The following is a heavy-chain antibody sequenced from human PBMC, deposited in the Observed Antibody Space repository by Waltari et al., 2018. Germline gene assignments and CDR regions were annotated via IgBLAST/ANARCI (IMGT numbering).Heavy chain of an antibody. J-gene: IGHJ6*01. CDR2: MTQSERNI. Sequence: QVQLAESWGGVVQPGRSLRLSCAASEFTFSSYAMHWVRQAPGRGMGWVSGMTQSERNIYYFMSVKGRLTISKEDSTTMFLLQMTTVRAEDTAVYFCARDYCDRTNCHRIYVWGQGTTV. CDR1: EFTFSSYA. CDR3: ARDYCDRTNCHRIYV. V-gene: IGHV3-30*04. D-gene: IGHD3-22*01.